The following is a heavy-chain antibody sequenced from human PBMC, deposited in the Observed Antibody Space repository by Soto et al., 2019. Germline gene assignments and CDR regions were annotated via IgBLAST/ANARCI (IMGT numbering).Heavy chain of an antibody. D-gene: IGHD1-26*01. CDR2: ISAYNGNT. J-gene: IGHJ3*02. V-gene: IGHV1-18*01. CDR1: GYTFTSHG. Sequence: ASVKVSCKASGYTFTSHGISWVRQAPGQGLEWMGWISAYNGNTNYAQKLQGRVIMTTDTPTSTAYMELRSLRSDDTAVYYCARDRGGSYYPDAFDIWGQGTMVTVS. CDR3: ARDRGGSYYPDAFDI.